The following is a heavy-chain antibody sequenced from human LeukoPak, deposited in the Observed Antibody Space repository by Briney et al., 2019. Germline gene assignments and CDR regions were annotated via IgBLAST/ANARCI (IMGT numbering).Heavy chain of an antibody. D-gene: IGHD5-18*01. V-gene: IGHV4-59*01. CDR1: GGSIGTYY. J-gene: IGHJ4*02. CDR3: ARDRSTVAMVRWGVFDY. Sequence: SETLSLTCSVSGGSIGTYYWSWIRQPPGKGLECIGYIYYSGNTNYNPSLKSRVTISVDTSKNQFSLKLNSVTAADTAVYYCARDRSTVAMVRWGVFDYWGQGTLVTVSS. CDR2: IYYSGNT.